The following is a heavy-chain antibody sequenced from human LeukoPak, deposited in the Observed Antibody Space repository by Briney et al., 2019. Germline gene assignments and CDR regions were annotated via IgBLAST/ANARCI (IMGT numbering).Heavy chain of an antibody. V-gene: IGHV4-34*01. CDR3: ARGGRFLEWLNWFDP. CDR1: GGSFIGYY. Sequence: KASETLSLSCAVHGGSFIGYYRSWIRQPPGKGLEWIGEINHSGSTNYNPSLKSRVTISVDTSKNQFSLKLSSVTAADTAVYYCARGGRFLEWLNWFDPWGQGTLVTVSS. CDR2: INHSGST. D-gene: IGHD3-3*01. J-gene: IGHJ5*02.